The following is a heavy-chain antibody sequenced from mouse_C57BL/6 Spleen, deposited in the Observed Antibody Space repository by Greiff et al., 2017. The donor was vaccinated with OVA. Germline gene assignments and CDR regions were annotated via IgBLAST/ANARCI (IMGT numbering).Heavy chain of an antibody. CDR1: GYTFTSYW. CDR2: IDPSDSYT. Sequence: QVQLQQPGAELVMPGASVKLSCKASGYTFTSYWMHWVKQRPGQGLEWIGEIDPSDSYTNYNQKFKGKSTLTVDKSSSTAYMQLISLTSDDAAVYYCARGSNYAHCDYWGQGTTLTVSS. CDR3: ARGSNYAHCDY. J-gene: IGHJ2*01. D-gene: IGHD2-5*01. V-gene: IGHV1-69*01.